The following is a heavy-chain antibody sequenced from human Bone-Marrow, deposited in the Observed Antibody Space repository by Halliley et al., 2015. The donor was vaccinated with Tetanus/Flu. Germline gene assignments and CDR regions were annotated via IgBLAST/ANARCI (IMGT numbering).Heavy chain of an antibody. Sequence: SLRLSCAASGFTFSSHGMQWVRQAPGKGLEWVSGISGSGVTRYYADSVKGRFTISRDSSKNTVYLQMNSLRAEDTAVYYCAKGISSSPGSGTDVWGQGTTVTVSS. CDR3: AKGISSSPGSGTDV. J-gene: IGHJ6*02. D-gene: IGHD6-6*01. CDR1: GFTFSSHG. V-gene: IGHV3-23*01. CDR2: ISGSGVTR.